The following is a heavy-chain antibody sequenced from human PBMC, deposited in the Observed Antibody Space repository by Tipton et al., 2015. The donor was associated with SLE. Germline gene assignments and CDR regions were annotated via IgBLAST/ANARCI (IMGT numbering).Heavy chain of an antibody. CDR2: INAYNGNT. Sequence: QVQLVQSGAEVKKAGASVKVSCKASGYTFMDYGISWVRQASGQGLEWMGWINAYNGNTKYAQKLQGRVTMTTDTSTSTAYMELRSLRSDDTAVYYCAIAVAGTLFFDYWGQGTLVTVSS. V-gene: IGHV1-18*01. J-gene: IGHJ4*02. CDR3: AIAVAGTLFFDY. CDR1: GYTFMDYG. D-gene: IGHD6-19*01.